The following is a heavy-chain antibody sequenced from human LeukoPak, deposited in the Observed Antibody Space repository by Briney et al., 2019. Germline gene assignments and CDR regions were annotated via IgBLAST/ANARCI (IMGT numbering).Heavy chain of an antibody. CDR2: MSHNRGT. CDR3: ASYYASGVSAYNYYGMGV. D-gene: IGHD3-10*01. V-gene: IGHV4-38-2*01. Sequence: SETLSLTCAVSGHSISTGYYWGWIRQPPGKGLEWIGSMSHNRGTYYNPSLKSRVTISMDTSRNQISLRLTSVTAADTAVYYCASYYASGVSAYNYYGMGVWGKGTTVTVSS. CDR1: GHSISTGYY. J-gene: IGHJ6*04.